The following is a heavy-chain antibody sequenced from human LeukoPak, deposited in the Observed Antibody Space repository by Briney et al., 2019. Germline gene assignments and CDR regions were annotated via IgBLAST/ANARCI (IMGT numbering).Heavy chain of an antibody. CDR2: ISYDGSNK. D-gene: IGHD3-9*01. Sequence: GRSLRLSCAASGFTFSSYAMHWVRQAPGKGLEWVAVISYDGSNKYYADSVKGRFTISRDNSKNTLYLQMNSLRAEDTAVYYCAREQYYDILTGYWPYFDYWGQGTLVTVSS. CDR3: AREQYYDILTGYWPYFDY. J-gene: IGHJ4*02. V-gene: IGHV3-30*04. CDR1: GFTFSSYA.